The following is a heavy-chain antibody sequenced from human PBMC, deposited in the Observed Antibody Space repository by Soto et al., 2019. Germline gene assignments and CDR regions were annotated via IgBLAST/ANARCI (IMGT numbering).Heavy chain of an antibody. CDR1: GYTFTSYD. CDR3: ARVPPLRFLEWLLYRYGRGACMDV. D-gene: IGHD3-3*01. V-gene: IGHV1-8*01. J-gene: IGHJ6*02. CDR2: MNPNSGNT. Sequence: GASVKVSCKASGYTFTSYDINWVRQATGQGLEWMGWMNPNSGNTGYAQKFQGRVTMTRHTSISTAYMELSSLRSEDTAVYYCARVPPLRFLEWLLYRYGRGACMDVWGQGTTVTVS.